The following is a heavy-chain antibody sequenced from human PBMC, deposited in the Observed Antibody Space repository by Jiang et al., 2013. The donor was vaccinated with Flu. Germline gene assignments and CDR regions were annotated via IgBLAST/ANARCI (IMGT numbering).Heavy chain of an antibody. J-gene: IGHJ4*02. CDR1: FSSYA. CDR2: ISYDGSNK. CDR3: ARVGWWGSGYDTGGFEDY. D-gene: IGHD5-12*01. Sequence: FSSYAMHWVRQAPGKGLEWVAVISYDGSNKYYADSVKGRFTISRDNSKNTLYLQMNSLRAEDTAVYYCARVGWWGSGYDTGGFEDYWGQGTLVTVSS. V-gene: IGHV3-30*04.